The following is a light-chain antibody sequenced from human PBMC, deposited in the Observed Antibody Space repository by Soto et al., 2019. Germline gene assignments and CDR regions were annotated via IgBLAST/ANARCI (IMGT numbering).Light chain of an antibody. CDR2: EGS. Sequence: QSALTQPASVSGSPGQSITISCTGTSSDVGSYNLVSWYQQHPGRAPKLMIYEGSKRPSGVSNRFSGSKSGNTASLTISGLQAEDEANYYCCSYADSGNVVFGGGTKVTVL. CDR1: SSDVGSYNL. J-gene: IGLJ2*01. CDR3: CSYADSGNVV. V-gene: IGLV2-23*01.